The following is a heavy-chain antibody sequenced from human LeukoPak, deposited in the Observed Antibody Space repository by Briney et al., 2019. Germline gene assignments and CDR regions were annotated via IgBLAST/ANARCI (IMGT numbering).Heavy chain of an antibody. CDR1: GFTFSTCG. CDR3: AKRGPIYSASPGNYFDY. J-gene: IGHJ4*02. V-gene: IGHV3-23*01. D-gene: IGHD3-10*01. Sequence: GGSLRLSCTASGFTFSTCGMTWVRQAPGKGLEWVSSISGNDDGTYYADSVKGRFTISRDNSKNTLYLQMNSLRAEDTAIYCCAKRGPIYSASPGNYFDYWGQGILVTVSS. CDR2: ISGNDDGT.